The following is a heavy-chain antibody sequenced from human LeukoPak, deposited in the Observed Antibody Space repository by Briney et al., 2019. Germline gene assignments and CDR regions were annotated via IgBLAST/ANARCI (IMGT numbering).Heavy chain of an antibody. CDR1: GGSFSGYY. V-gene: IGHV4-34*01. CDR2: INHSGST. J-gene: IGHJ5*02. CDR3: ARAYDSSGYYYLWFDP. Sequence: PSETLSLTCAVYGGSFSGYYWSWIRQPPGKGLEWIGEINHSGSTNYNPSLKSRVTISVDTSKNQFSLKLSSVTAADTAVYYCARAYDSSGYYYLWFDPWGQGTLVTVSS. D-gene: IGHD3-22*01.